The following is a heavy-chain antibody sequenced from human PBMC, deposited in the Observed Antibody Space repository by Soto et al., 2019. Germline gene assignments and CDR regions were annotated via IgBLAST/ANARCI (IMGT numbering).Heavy chain of an antibody. CDR3: ARQSPTPGYYYFSYGMDV. CDR2: IYPGDSDT. D-gene: IGHD4-17*01. J-gene: IGHJ6*02. CDR1: GYIFTLYW. V-gene: IGHV5-51*01. Sequence: GESLKISCNASGYIFTLYWIGWVRQMPGKGLEWMGIIYPGDSDTRYSPSFQGQATISADKSISTASLQWSSLKASDTAVYYCARQSPTPGYYYFSYGMDVWGQGTTVTVSS.